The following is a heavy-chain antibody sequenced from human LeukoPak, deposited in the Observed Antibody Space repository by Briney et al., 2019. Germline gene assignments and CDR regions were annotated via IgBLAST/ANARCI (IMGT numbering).Heavy chain of an antibody. CDR3: TRDLGGYCSPERCSGWFDP. CDR2: IYSGGTT. J-gene: IGHJ5*02. D-gene: IGHD2-15*01. Sequence: SGGSLRLSCAASGFTVTSNYMNWVRQAPGRGLEWVSVIYSGGTTYYADSVKGRFTISRDHSKNTLYLQMNSLRAEDTAVYYCTRDLGGYCSPERCSGWFDPWGQGTLVTVSS. V-gene: IGHV3-53*01. CDR1: GFTVTSNY.